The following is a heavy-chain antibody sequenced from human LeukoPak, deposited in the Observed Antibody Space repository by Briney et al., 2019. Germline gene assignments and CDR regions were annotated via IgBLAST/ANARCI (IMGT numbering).Heavy chain of an antibody. CDR3: ARGYSSSWYWFDP. D-gene: IGHD6-13*01. V-gene: IGHV1-69*04. J-gene: IGHJ5*02. Sequence: GASVKVSCKASGGTFSSYAISWVRQAPGQGLEWMGRIIPILGVANYAQKFQGRVTITADKSTSTAYMELSSLRSEDTAVYYCARGYSSSWYWFDPWGQGTLVTVSS. CDR2: IIPILGVA. CDR1: GGTFSSYA.